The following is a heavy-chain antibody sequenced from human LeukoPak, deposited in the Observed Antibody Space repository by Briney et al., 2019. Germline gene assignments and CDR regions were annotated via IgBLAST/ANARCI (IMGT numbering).Heavy chain of an antibody. CDR2: XSWDSDSA. Sequence: XAXXXGLEWGSGXSWDSDSAVYVGSVKGRFTISRDNAKNSLYLQMNTLRTEDTALYYCAKDLGAGEPYYYGMDVWGQETTVTVSS. CDR3: AKDLGAGEPYYYGMDV. J-gene: IGHJ6*02. V-gene: IGHV3-9*01. D-gene: IGHD1-26*01.